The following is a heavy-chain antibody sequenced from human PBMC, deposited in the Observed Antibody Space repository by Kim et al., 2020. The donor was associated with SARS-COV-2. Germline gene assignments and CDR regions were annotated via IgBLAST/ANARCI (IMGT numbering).Heavy chain of an antibody. CDR1: GFTFSNYA. J-gene: IGHJ4*02. CDR3: ARRSTDIVVVVARLDY. V-gene: IGHV3-23*01. Sequence: GGSLRLSCAASGFTFSNYAMSWVRQAPGKGLEWVSTLSGSGGSTYYADSVKGRFTISRDNSKDTLYLQMNSLSAEDTAVYYCARRSTDIVVVVARLDYWGQGTLVTVSS. D-gene: IGHD2-15*01. CDR2: LSGSGGST.